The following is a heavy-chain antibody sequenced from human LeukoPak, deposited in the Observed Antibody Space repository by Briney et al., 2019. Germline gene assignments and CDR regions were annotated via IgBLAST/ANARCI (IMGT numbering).Heavy chain of an antibody. CDR2: INPNGGGT. Sequence: ASVKVSCKASGYTFTGYYMHWVRQAPGQGLEWMGWINPNGGGTNYAQKFQGRVTMTRDTSISTAYMELSRLRSDDTAVYYCARTDYDFWSGHFDYWGQGTLVTVSS. CDR3: ARTDYDFWSGHFDY. V-gene: IGHV1-2*02. J-gene: IGHJ4*02. D-gene: IGHD3-3*01. CDR1: GYTFTGYY.